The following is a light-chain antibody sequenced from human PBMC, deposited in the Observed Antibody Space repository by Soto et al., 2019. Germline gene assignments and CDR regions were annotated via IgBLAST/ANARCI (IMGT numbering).Light chain of an antibody. CDR3: RSYTSSSTHAV. Sequence: QSALTQPASVSGSPGQSITIPCTGTSSDVGGYNYVSWYQQDPGKAPKLLIDDVNNRPSGVSNRFSGSKSGNTASLTISGLQAEDEAYYYCRSYTSSSTHAVFGGGTKLTVL. V-gene: IGLV2-14*01. CDR1: SSDVGGYNY. CDR2: DVN. J-gene: IGLJ3*02.